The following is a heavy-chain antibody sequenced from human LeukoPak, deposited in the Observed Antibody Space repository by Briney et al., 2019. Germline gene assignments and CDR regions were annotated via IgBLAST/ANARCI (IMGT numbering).Heavy chain of an antibody. CDR1: GGTFSSYA. CDR3: ARASDDYGDYSYFDY. CDR2: IIPIFGTA. Sequence: SSVKVSCKASGGTFSSYAISCVRQAPGQGLEWMGGIIPIFGTANYAQKFQGRVTITADESTSTAYMELSSLRSEDTAVYYCARASDDYGDYSYFDYWGQGTLVTVSS. D-gene: IGHD4-17*01. V-gene: IGHV1-69*01. J-gene: IGHJ4*02.